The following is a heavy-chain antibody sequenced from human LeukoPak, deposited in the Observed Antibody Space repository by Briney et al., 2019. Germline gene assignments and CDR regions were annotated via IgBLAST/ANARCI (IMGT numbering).Heavy chain of an antibody. Sequence: PSETLSLTCTVSGGSISSGGYYWSWIRQHPGTGLEWIGYIYYSGSTYYNPSLKSRVTISVDTSKNQFSLKLSSVTAADTAVYYCARGTPITIFGVVIPYGFDPWGQGTLVTVSS. CDR1: GGSISSGGYY. J-gene: IGHJ5*02. V-gene: IGHV4-31*03. CDR3: ARGTPITIFGVVIPYGFDP. CDR2: IYYSGST. D-gene: IGHD3-3*01.